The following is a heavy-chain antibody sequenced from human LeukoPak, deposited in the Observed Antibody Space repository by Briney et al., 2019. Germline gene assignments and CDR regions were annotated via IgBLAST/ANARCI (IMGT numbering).Heavy chain of an antibody. CDR2: TYYRSKLYY. CDR1: GGSVSSNSSA. J-gene: IGHJ4*02. V-gene: IGHV6-1*01. Sequence: SQTLSLTCAISGGSVSSNSSAWNWIRQSPSRGLEWLGRTYYRSKLYYDYAVSVKSRITINPDTSKNQFSLQLNSVTPEDTAVYYCARGGVGYSNPVANFDYWGQGTLVTVSS. CDR3: ARGGVGYSNPVANFDY. D-gene: IGHD6-13*01.